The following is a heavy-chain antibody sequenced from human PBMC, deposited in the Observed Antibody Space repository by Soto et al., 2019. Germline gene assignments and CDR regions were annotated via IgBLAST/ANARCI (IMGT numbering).Heavy chain of an antibody. V-gene: IGHV3-7*01. CDR1: GFTFSRHW. J-gene: IGHJ4*02. CDR2: IKQDGSEK. CDR3: ARAAWEINFDY. Sequence: GGSLRLCCAASGFTFSRHWMSCVGQASGKGSEWVANIKQDGSEKYYVDSVKGRFTISRDNAKNSLYLQMDSLRAEDTAVYYCARAAWEINFDYWGQGTLVTVSS. D-gene: IGHD1-26*01.